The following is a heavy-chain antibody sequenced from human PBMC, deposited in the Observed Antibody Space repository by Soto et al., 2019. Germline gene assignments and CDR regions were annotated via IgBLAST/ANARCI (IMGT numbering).Heavy chain of an antibody. J-gene: IGHJ4*02. V-gene: IGHV2-5*02. CDR2: IYWDDDK. CDR1: GFSLSTSGVG. D-gene: IGHD6-19*01. CDR3: AHSRYSSGWSRFLDY. Sequence: QITLKESGPTLVKPTQTLTLTCTFSGFSLSTSGVGVGWIRQPPGKALEWLSLIYWDDDKRYSPSLKSRLTITKYTSKNQVVLTMTHMDPVDTATYYCAHSRYSSGWSRFLDYWRQGNLVTVSS.